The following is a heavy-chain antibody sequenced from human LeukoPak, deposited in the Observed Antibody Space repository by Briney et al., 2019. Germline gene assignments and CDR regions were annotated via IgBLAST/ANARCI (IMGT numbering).Heavy chain of an antibody. CDR1: GYTFTSYY. J-gene: IGHJ3*02. D-gene: IGHD2-2*01. Sequence: GASVTVSCKASGYTFTSYYMHWVRQAPGQGLEWMGIINPSGGSTSYAQKFQGRVTMTRDTSTSTVYMELSSLRSEDTAVYYCARAPRSCSSTSCLGAFDIWGQGTMVTVSS. V-gene: IGHV1-46*01. CDR3: ARAPRSCSSTSCLGAFDI. CDR2: INPSGGST.